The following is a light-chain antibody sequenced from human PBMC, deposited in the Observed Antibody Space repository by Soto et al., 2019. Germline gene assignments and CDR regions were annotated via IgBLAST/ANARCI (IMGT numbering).Light chain of an antibody. CDR2: STN. V-gene: IGLV8-61*01. Sequence: QTVVTQEPSFSVSPGRTVTLTCDLSSGSVSTSYYPSWYQQTPGQAPRTLIYSTNTRSSGVPDRFSGSILGNNAALTITGAQADDESDYYCVLYMGSGIWVFGGGTKLTVL. CDR3: VLYMGSGIWV. J-gene: IGLJ3*02. CDR1: SGSVSTSYY.